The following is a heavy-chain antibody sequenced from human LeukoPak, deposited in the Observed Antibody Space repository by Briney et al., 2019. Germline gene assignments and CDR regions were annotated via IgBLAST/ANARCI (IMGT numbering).Heavy chain of an antibody. CDR1: GGSIGSGTYY. Sequence: PSETLSLTCTVSGGSIGSGTYYWGWIRQSPGKGLEWIGSIFYSGSTNYNPSLKSRVTISVDTSKNQFSLKLSSVTAADTAIYYCARDAKYYYGSRTYFFFEYWGQGTLLTVSS. V-gene: IGHV4-39*07. D-gene: IGHD3-10*01. J-gene: IGHJ4*02. CDR3: ARDAKYYYGSRTYFFFEY. CDR2: IFYSGST.